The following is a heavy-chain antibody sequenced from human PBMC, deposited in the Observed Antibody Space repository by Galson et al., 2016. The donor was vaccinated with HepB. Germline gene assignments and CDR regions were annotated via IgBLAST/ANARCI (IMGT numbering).Heavy chain of an antibody. Sequence: SLRLSCAASGFTFNAHWMNWVRQAPGKGLEWVANIRGDGIVSYYAESVRGRLTISRDNAKNSLYLQMNGLRVDEKAVYYCSREMTGSYFDWGQGTLVTVSS. J-gene: IGHJ4*02. V-gene: IGHV3-7*01. CDR3: SREMTGSYFD. CDR1: GFTFNAHW. CDR2: IRGDGIVS. D-gene: IGHD3-10*01.